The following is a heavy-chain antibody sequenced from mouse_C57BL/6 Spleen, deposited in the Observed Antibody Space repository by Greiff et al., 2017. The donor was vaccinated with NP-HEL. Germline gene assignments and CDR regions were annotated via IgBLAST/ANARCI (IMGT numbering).Heavy chain of an antibody. CDR2: IDPSDSYT. Sequence: QVQLQQPGAELVMPGASVKLSCKASGYTFTSYWMHWVKQRPGQGLEWIGEIDPSDSYTNYNQKFKGKSTLTVGKSSSTAYMQLSSLTSEDSAVYYCARSSITPGFAYWGQGTLVTVSA. J-gene: IGHJ3*01. D-gene: IGHD1-1*01. V-gene: IGHV1-69*01. CDR1: GYTFTSYW. CDR3: ARSSITPGFAY.